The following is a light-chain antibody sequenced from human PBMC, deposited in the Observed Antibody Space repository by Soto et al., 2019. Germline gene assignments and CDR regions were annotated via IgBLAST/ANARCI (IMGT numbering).Light chain of an antibody. J-gene: IGKJ4*01. CDR3: RQYGRSLT. V-gene: IGKV3-20*01. CDR1: QSVSSMY. Sequence: EVMMTQSPATLSVSKGDSATLSCRASQSVSSMYLAWYQQKPGQAPRLLIYGASSRATGIPDRFSGSGSGTDFTLTIRGLEPEDFAVYYCRQYGRSLTFGGGSKVDVK. CDR2: GAS.